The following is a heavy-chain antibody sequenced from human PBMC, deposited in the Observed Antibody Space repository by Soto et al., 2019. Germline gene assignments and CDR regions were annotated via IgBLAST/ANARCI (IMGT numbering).Heavy chain of an antibody. J-gene: IGHJ6*02. D-gene: IGHD1-26*01. CDR1: GFTFSSYW. CDR3: ARASGGSYWHYYYGMDV. Sequence: ETLRLSCAASGFTFSSYWMHWVRQAPGKGLVWVSRINSDGSSTSYADSVKGRFTISRDNAKNTLYLQMNSLRAEDTAVYYCARASGGSYWHYYYGMDVWGQGTTVTVSS. CDR2: INSDGSST. V-gene: IGHV3-74*01.